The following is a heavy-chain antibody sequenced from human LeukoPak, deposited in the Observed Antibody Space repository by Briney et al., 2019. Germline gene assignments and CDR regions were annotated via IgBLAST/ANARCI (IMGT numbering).Heavy chain of an antibody. J-gene: IGHJ4*02. Sequence: GGSLRLSCAASGFTFSNAWMSWVRQAPGKGLEWVGRIKSKTDGGTTDYAAPVKGRFTISRDDSENTLYLQMNSLKTEDTAVYYCTTDSSYGFGSEDYWGQGTLVTVSS. CDR2: IKSKTDGGTT. CDR1: GFTFSNAW. V-gene: IGHV3-15*01. CDR3: TTDSSYGFGSEDY. D-gene: IGHD5-18*01.